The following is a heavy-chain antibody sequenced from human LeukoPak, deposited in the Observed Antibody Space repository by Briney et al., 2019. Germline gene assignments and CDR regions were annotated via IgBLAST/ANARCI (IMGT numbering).Heavy chain of an antibody. CDR3: AAGGTYYYNSSGYLYEP. Sequence: GGSLRLSCAASGFTVGTNYMSWVRQAPGKGLEWLSVLYSHGRTDYADSVKGRFTISRDNSRNTLYLQMNSLRAEDTAVYYCAAGGTYYYNSSGYLYEPWGQGTLVTVSS. CDR1: GFTVGTNY. D-gene: IGHD3-22*01. CDR2: LYSHGRT. V-gene: IGHV3-53*01. J-gene: IGHJ5*02.